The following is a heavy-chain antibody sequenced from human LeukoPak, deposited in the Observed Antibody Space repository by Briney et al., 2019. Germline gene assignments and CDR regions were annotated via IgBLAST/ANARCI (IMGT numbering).Heavy chain of an antibody. CDR3: ARVDLSSSWTNYYYYYYMDV. CDR1: GFTFSNAW. J-gene: IGHJ6*03. D-gene: IGHD6-13*01. Sequence: GGSLRLSCAASGFTFSNAWMSWVRQAPGKGLEWVGRIKSKTDGGTTDYAAPVKGRFTISRDDSKNTLYLQMNSLRAEDTAVYYCARVDLSSSWTNYYYYYYMDVWGKGTTVTISS. V-gene: IGHV3-15*01. CDR2: IKSKTDGGTT.